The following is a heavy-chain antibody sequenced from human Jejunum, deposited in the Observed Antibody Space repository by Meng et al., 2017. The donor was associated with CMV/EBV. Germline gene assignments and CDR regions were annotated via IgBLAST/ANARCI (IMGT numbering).Heavy chain of an antibody. V-gene: IGHV1-2*06. D-gene: IGHD3-22*01. J-gene: IGHJ4*02. CDR1: GYTFTSYD. CDR3: ARDLSGYYSFVDY. CDR2: INPNNGGA. Sequence: QGRLVQCGAEVKKPGASVKVSCKASGYTFTSYDINWVRQGTGQGLEWMGRINPNNGGANYAQQFQGRVTMTTDTSISTAYMELSRLRSDDTAVYYCARDLSGYYSFVDYWGQGTLVTVSS.